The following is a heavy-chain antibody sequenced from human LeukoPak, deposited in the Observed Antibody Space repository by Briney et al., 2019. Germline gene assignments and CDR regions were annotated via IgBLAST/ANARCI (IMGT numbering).Heavy chain of an antibody. V-gene: IGHV3-30*02. J-gene: IGHJ6*03. CDR1: GFTFRSYG. CDR2: IRFDASNK. Sequence: GGSLRLSCATSGFTFRSYGMHWVRQAPGKGLEWVAFIRFDASNKYYTDSVKGRFTISRDNSKNTLYLQMNSLRAEDTAVYYCARGGTNYYYMDVWGNGTTATVSS. CDR3: ARGGTNYYYMDV.